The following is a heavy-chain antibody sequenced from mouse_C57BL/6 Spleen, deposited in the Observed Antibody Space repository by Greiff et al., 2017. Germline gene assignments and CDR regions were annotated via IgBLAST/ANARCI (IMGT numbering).Heavy chain of an antibody. V-gene: IGHV1-53*01. Sequence: QVQLQQPGPELVKPGASVQLSCKASGYTFTSYWLHWVTQRPGPGLEWIGHINPSNGGTNYNEKFKGTATLTVAKSSSTAYMQLRSLTSDDSAVYYCARSTGSDFDYWGQGTTLTVSS. CDR2: INPSNGGT. CDR1: GYTFTSYW. J-gene: IGHJ2*01. CDR3: ARSTGSDFDY. D-gene: IGHD3-3*01.